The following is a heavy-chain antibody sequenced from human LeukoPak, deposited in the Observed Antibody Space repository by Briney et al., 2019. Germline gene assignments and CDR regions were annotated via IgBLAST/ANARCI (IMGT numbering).Heavy chain of an antibody. CDR1: GGSISSYY. J-gene: IGHJ6*02. CDR3: ARDRIYDFWSGYSGYYYYYGMDV. Sequence: SETLSLTCTVSGGSISSYYWSWNRQPPGKGLEWIGYIYYSGSTNYNPSLKSRVTISVDTSKNQFSLKLSSVTAADTAVYYCARDRIYDFWSGYSGYYYYYGMDVWGQGTTVTVSS. CDR2: IYYSGST. D-gene: IGHD3-3*01. V-gene: IGHV4-59*01.